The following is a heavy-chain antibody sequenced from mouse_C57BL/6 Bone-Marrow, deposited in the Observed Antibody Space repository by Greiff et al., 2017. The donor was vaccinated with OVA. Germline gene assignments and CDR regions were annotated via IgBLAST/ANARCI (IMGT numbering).Heavy chain of an antibody. V-gene: IGHV1-64*01. CDR1: GYTFTSYW. D-gene: IGHD2-12*01. J-gene: IGHJ3*01. CDR3: ARSYYTWFAY. CDR2: IHPNSGST. Sequence: QVQLKQPGAELVKPGASVKLSCKASGYTFTSYWMHWVKQRPGQGLEWIGMIHPNSGSTNYNEKFKSKATLTVDKSSSPAYMQLSSLTSEDSAVYYCARSYYTWFAYWGQGTLVTVSA.